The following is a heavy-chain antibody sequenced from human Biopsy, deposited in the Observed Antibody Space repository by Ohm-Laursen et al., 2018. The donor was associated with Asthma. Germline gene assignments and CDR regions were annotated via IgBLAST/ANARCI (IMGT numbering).Heavy chain of an antibody. Sequence: TLSFTCTVSYGSITSGGYYWTWIRQHPGRGLEWIGFIYYSGSTYYNPSLKSRVSISIDTSKNQFSLKLSSVTAADTAVYYCARAQDYYDSRGYYRSFDYWGQGTLVTASS. CDR2: IYYSGST. CDR3: ARAQDYYDSRGYYRSFDY. D-gene: IGHD3-22*01. J-gene: IGHJ4*02. CDR1: YGSITSGGYY. V-gene: IGHV4-31*03.